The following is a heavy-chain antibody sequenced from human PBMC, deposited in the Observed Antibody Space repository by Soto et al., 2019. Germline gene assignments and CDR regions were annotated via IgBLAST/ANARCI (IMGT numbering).Heavy chain of an antibody. J-gene: IGHJ5*02. CDR1: GYTLTELS. CDR2: FDPEDGET. Sequence: RASVKVSCKVSGYTLTELSMHWVRQAPGKGLEWMGGFDPEDGETIYAQKFQGRVTMTEDTSTDTAYMELSSLRPEDTAVYYCATSPTRGVVVAALLPHWLDPWGQGTLVTVSS. D-gene: IGHD2-15*01. V-gene: IGHV1-24*01. CDR3: ATSPTRGVVVAALLPHWLDP.